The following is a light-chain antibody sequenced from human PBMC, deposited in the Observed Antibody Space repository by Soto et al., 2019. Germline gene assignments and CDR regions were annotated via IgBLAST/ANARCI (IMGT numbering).Light chain of an antibody. Sequence: DIQMTQSPSSLSASVGDRVTITCLASQSISNYLAWYQQKPGKVPKLLIYAASTLQSGVPSRFSGSGSGTDFTLTISSLQPEDVATYYCQKYNSAPRTFGPGTKVDIK. CDR2: AAS. V-gene: IGKV1-27*01. CDR1: QSISNY. J-gene: IGKJ3*01. CDR3: QKYNSAPRT.